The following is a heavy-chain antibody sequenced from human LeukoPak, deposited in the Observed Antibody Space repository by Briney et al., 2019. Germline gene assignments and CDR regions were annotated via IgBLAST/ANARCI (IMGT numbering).Heavy chain of an antibody. Sequence: GRSLSLSCAASGFTFSSYGMHWVRQAPGKGLEWVAVIWYDRSNKYYADSVKGRFTISRDNSKNTLYLQMNSLRAEDTAVYYCARDAYDFWSGYTLVYWGQGTLVTVSS. CDR1: GFTFSSYG. J-gene: IGHJ4*02. CDR2: IWYDRSNK. V-gene: IGHV3-33*01. D-gene: IGHD3-3*01. CDR3: ARDAYDFWSGYTLVY.